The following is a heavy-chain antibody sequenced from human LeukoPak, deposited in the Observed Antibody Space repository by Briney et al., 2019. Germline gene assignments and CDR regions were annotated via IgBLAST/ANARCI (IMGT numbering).Heavy chain of an antibody. CDR1: GGSFSGYY. D-gene: IGHD6-6*01. J-gene: IGHJ3*02. Sequence: SETLSLTCAVYGGSFSGYYWSWIRQPPGKGLEWIGEINHSGSTNYNPSLKSRVTISVDTSKNQLSLKLSSVTAADTAVYYCARGRSYGAFDIWGQGTMVTVSS. V-gene: IGHV4-34*01. CDR2: INHSGST. CDR3: ARGRSYGAFDI.